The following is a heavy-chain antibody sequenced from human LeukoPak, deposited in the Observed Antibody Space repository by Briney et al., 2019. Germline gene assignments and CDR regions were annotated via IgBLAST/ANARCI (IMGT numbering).Heavy chain of an antibody. Sequence: ASVKVSCKASGYTFTGYYMHWVRQAPGQGLEWMGWINPNSGGTNYAQKFQGRVTMTRDTFISTAYMELSRLRSDDTAVYYCARAVVPAANIDYWGQGTLVTVSS. D-gene: IGHD2-2*01. V-gene: IGHV1-2*02. J-gene: IGHJ4*02. CDR2: INPNSGGT. CDR1: GYTFTGYY. CDR3: ARAVVPAANIDY.